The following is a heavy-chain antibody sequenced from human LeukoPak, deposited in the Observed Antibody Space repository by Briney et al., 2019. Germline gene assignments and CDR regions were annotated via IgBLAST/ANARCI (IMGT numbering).Heavy chain of an antibody. CDR1: GFTFRTFA. CDR2: FSDNSGST. V-gene: IGHV3-23*01. J-gene: IGHJ4*02. CDR3: AKVYTTGWSYFDY. D-gene: IGHD6-19*01. Sequence: GASLRPSCAASGFTFRTFAMSWVRQAPGKGREWVSGFSDNSGSTYYADSVKGRFTISRDNSKDTLYLQMDGLRAEDTAIYYCAKVYTTGWSYFDYWGRGILVTVSS.